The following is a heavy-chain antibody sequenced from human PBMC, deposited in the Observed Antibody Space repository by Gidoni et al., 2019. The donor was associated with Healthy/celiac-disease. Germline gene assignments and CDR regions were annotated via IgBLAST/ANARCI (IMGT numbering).Heavy chain of an antibody. J-gene: IGHJ3*02. V-gene: IGHV3-33*01. CDR3: ARVYAAAGRSAFDI. CDR1: GVTFSSYG. CDR2: IWYDGSNK. D-gene: IGHD6-13*01. Sequence: QVQLVESGGGVVEPGRSLRLSCAASGVTFSSYGMHWVRQAPGKGLEWVAVIWYDGSNKYYADSVKGRFTISRDNSKNTLYLQMNSLRAEDTAVYYCARVYAAAGRSAFDIWGQGTMVTVSS.